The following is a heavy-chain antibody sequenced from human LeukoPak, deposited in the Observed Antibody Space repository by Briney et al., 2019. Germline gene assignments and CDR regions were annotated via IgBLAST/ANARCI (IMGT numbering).Heavy chain of an antibody. CDR3: ARHGTTGANLNWFDG. J-gene: IGHJ5*02. CDR1: GGSISSYY. V-gene: IGHV4-59*01. CDR2: IYYSGST. Sequence: SETLSRTCTVSGGSISSYYWSWIRQPPGKGLEWIGYIYYSGSTNYNPSLKSRVTLSVDTSKNQFSLKVSSATAADTAVYYCARHGTTGANLNWFDGGGRGTMVTVSS. D-gene: IGHD1-1*01.